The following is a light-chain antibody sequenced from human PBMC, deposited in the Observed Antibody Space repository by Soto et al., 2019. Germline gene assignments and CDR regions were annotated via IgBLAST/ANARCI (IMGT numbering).Light chain of an antibody. CDR1: QSISSW. CDR3: QQYKSQSST. CDR2: KAS. J-gene: IGKJ1*01. V-gene: IGKV1-5*03. Sequence: DTQMTPSPSTLSASVGDRVTITCRASQSISSWLAWYQQRPGRAPKLLFYKASTLESGVPLRFSGSGSGTEYTLTISSLQPDGFATDYCQQYKSQSSTFGQGPRVEIK.